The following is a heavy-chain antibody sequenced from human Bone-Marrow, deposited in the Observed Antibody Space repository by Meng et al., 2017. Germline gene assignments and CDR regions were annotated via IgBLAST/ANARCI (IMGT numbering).Heavy chain of an antibody. CDR1: GGTFSSYA. J-gene: IGHJ1*01. Sequence: SVKVSCKASGGTFSSYAISWVRQAPGQGLEWMGGIIPIFGKANYAQKFQGRVTITADKSTSTAYMELSSLRSEDTAVYYCARDKRTPNSSGWYSYFQHWGQGTLVTVSS. V-gene: IGHV1-69*06. CDR3: ARDKRTPNSSGWYSYFQH. D-gene: IGHD6-19*01. CDR2: IIPIFGKA.